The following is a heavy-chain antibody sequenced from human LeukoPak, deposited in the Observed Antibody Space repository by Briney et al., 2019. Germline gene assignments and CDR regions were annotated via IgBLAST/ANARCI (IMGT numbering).Heavy chain of an antibody. CDR3: ARGYTVTTY. CDR2: INPGGGST. V-gene: IGHV1-46*01. Sequence: GASVKISCKASGYTFTSYYIHWVRQAPGQGLEWMGVINPGGGSTSYAQKFQGRVTMTRDTSTSTVYMELSSLRSEDTAVYYCARGYTVTTYWGQGTLVTVSS. D-gene: IGHD4-17*01. CDR1: GYTFTSYY. J-gene: IGHJ4*02.